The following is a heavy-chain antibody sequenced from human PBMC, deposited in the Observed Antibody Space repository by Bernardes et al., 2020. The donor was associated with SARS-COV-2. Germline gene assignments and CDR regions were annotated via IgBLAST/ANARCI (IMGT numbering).Heavy chain of an antibody. CDR1: GFAFNSYD. CDR3: AKDVADIWGVVADTLT. J-gene: IGHJ5*02. V-gene: IGHV3-30*18. D-gene: IGHD2-15*01. CDR2: ISGDGRHT. Sequence: GGSLRLSCAASGFAFNSYDMHWIRQAPGKGLEWAAVISGDGRHTYYADSVKGRFTVSRVNSRNTLYLQMNSLRPEDTAVYYCAKDVADIWGVVADTLTWGQGTPVTVSS.